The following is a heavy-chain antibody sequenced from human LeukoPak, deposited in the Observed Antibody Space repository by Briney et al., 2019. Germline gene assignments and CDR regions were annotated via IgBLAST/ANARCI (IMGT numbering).Heavy chain of an antibody. CDR3: AREYGDRRPDIVVVVAAPTDAFDI. V-gene: IGHV4-39*07. D-gene: IGHD2-15*01. J-gene: IGHJ3*02. CDR2: IYYSGST. Sequence: SETLSLTCTVSGGSISSSSYYWGWIRQPPGKGLEWIGSIYYSGSTYYNPSLKSRVTISVDTSKNQFSLKLSSVTAADTAVYYCAREYGDRRPDIVVVVAAPTDAFDIWGQGTMVTVSS. CDR1: GGSISSSSYY.